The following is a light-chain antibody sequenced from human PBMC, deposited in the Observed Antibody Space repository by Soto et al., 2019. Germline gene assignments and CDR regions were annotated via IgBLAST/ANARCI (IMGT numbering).Light chain of an antibody. CDR3: QQYNNWPGT. V-gene: IGKV3-15*01. CDR2: GAS. J-gene: IGKJ1*01. CDR1: QSVSSK. Sequence: EIVLTQSPGTLSVSPGERATLSCRASQSVSSKLAWYQQKPGQAPRLLFYGASTGATGIPARFSGSGSETEFTLSISSLQSEYVAVYYCQQYNNWPGTFGQGTKVEIK.